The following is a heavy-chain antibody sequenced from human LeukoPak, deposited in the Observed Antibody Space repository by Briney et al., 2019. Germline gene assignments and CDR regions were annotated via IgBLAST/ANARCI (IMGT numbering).Heavy chain of an antibody. Sequence: SETLSLTCTVSSYSINSGYYWGWIRQPPGKGLEWIGSIYYSGSTYYNPSLESRVTISVDTSNNQFSLRLSSVTGADTAVYYCARHPHIVGTIDYWGQGTLVTVSS. CDR1: SYSINSGYY. D-gene: IGHD1-26*01. J-gene: IGHJ4*02. V-gene: IGHV4-38-2*02. CDR3: ARHPHIVGTIDY. CDR2: IYYSGST.